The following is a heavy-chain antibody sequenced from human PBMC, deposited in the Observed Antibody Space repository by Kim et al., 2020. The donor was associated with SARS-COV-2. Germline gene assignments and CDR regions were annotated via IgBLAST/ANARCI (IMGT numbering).Heavy chain of an antibody. D-gene: IGHD6-13*01. J-gene: IGHJ4*02. V-gene: IGHV3-9*01. CDR1: GFTFGDYA. Sequence: GGSLRLSCAASGFTFGDYAMHWVRQAPGKGLEWVSGISWNSGSIGYADSVKGRFTISRDNAKNSLYLQMNSLRAEDTALYYCAKDLSPVWGDSSSCPGDYWGQGTLVTVSS. CDR3: AKDLSPVWGDSSSCPGDY. CDR2: ISWNSGSI.